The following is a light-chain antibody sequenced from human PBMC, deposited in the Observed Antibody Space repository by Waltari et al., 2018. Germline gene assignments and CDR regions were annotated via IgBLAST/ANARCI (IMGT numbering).Light chain of an antibody. V-gene: IGKV3-11*01. CDR2: EAS. CDR3: QQRSNWPPLT. CDR1: QNLHKY. J-gene: IGKJ4*01. Sequence: EVVLTQSPASLSSSPGARVPLSCRASQNLHKYLAWYQQKPGQAPRLLIYEASNRATGIPDRFSGSGSGTDFTLTIDSLEPEDFAVYFCQQRSNWPPLTFGGGTKVEIK.